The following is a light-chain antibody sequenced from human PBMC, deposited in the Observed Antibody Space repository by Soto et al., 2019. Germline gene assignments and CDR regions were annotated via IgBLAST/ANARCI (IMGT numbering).Light chain of an antibody. CDR3: QQHYHHHPYT. CDR1: QSVLHSSNNKDY. V-gene: IGKV4-1*01. Sequence: DIVVTQSPDSLAVSLGERATINCKTSQSVLHSSNNKDYISWYQQKAGQPPKLLIYWTSTRESGVPDRFSGSGSGTDFTLTISSLQAEDVEVYYCQQHYHHHPYTFGQGTKLEIK. CDR2: WTS. J-gene: IGKJ2*01.